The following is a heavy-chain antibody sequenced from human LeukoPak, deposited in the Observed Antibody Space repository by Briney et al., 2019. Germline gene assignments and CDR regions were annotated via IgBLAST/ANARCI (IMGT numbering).Heavy chain of an antibody. CDR2: KKQDGSEK. D-gene: IGHD4-17*01. J-gene: IGHJ6*02. CDR1: GFTFSSYW. CDR3: ARDLGEPERCYYYGMDV. V-gene: IGHV3-7*01. Sequence: PGGSLRLSCAASGFTFSSYWMSWVRQAPGKGLEWVANKKQDGSEKYYVDSVKGRFTISRDNAKNSLYLQMNSLRAEDTAVYYCARDLGEPERCYYYGMDVWGQGTTVTVSS.